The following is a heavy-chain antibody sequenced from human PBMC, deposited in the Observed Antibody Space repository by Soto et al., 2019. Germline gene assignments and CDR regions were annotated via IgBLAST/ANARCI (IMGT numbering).Heavy chain of an antibody. J-gene: IGHJ4*02. CDR1: GGTFSSYA. V-gene: IGHV1-69*12. CDR2: IIPIFGTA. Sequence: QVQLVQSGAEVKKPGSSVKVSCKASGGTFSSYAISWVRQAPGQGLEWMGGIIPIFGTANYAQKFQGRGTITADESTSTAYMELISLRSEDTAVYYCARLLHGYSPVFDYWGQGTLVTVSS. CDR3: ARLLHGYSPVFDY. D-gene: IGHD5-18*01.